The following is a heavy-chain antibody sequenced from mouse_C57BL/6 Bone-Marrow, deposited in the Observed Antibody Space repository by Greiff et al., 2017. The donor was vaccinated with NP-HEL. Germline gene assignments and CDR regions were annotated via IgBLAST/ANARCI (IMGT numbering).Heavy chain of an antibody. CDR1: GYTFTSYW. D-gene: IGHD2-3*01. Sequence: VQLQQPGAELVKPGASVKLSCKASGYTFTSYWMQWVKQRPGQGLEWIGEIDPSDSYTNYNQKFKGKATLTVDTSSSTAYMQLSSLTSEDSAVYYGARDGYYPYWYFDVWGTGTTVTVSS. J-gene: IGHJ1*03. V-gene: IGHV1-50*01. CDR3: ARDGYYPYWYFDV. CDR2: IDPSDSYT.